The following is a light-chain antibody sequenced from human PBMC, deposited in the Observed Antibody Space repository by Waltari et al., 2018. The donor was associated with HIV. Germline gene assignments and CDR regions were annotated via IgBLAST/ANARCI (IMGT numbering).Light chain of an antibody. CDR2: EKN. CDR3: GTWDSTWV. Sequence: QSVLTQPPSVSAAPGQRVTISCSGSISTMEDKYVSWYQQFPGTAPKLLMYEKNRRPSGMPDRSSASKSGASATLVITGVQPGDEGDYYCGTWDSTWVFGGGTSLTVL. J-gene: IGLJ2*01. CDR1: ISTMEDKY. V-gene: IGLV1-51*02.